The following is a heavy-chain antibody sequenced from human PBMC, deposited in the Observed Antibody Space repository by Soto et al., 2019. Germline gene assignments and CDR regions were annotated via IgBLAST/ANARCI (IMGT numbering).Heavy chain of an antibody. CDR2: IVPMFGTA. D-gene: IGHD2-2*01. Sequence: QVQLVQSGAEVKKPGSSVKVSCKASGGTFSTYTINWVRQAPGQGLEWMGGIVPMFGTANYAQKFQCRVTITADESTSTAYMELSSLRSEDTAVYYCARRYCISTSCHYYGMDVWGQWTTVTVSS. CDR1: GGTFSTYT. CDR3: ARRYCISTSCHYYGMDV. J-gene: IGHJ6*02. V-gene: IGHV1-69*12.